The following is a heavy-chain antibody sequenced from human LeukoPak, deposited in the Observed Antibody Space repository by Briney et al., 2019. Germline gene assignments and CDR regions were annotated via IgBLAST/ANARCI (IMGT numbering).Heavy chain of an antibody. CDR3: AREGYYGDYIDY. J-gene: IGHJ4*02. D-gene: IGHD4-17*01. CDR2: ISSSSSYI. CDR1: GFTFSSYS. Sequence: GGSLRLPCAASGFTFSSYSMNWVRQAPGKGLEWVSSISSSSSYIYYADSVKGRFTISRDNAKNSLYLQMNSLRAEDTAVYYCAREGYYGDYIDYWGQGTLVTVSS. V-gene: IGHV3-21*01.